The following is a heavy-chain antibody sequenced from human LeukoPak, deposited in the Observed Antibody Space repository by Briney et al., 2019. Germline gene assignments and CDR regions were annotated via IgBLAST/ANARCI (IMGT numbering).Heavy chain of an antibody. Sequence: SETLSLTCTVSGGSISSYYWSWIRQPPGKGLEWIGSIYYSGSTYYNPSLKSRVTISVDTSKNQFSLKLSSVTAADTAVYYCARFQIAAAGTFDYWGQGTLVTVSS. V-gene: IGHV4-59*05. CDR1: GGSISSYY. D-gene: IGHD6-13*01. CDR3: ARFQIAAAGTFDY. CDR2: IYYSGST. J-gene: IGHJ4*02.